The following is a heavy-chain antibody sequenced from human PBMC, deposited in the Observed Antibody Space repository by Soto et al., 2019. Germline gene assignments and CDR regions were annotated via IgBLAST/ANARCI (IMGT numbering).Heavy chain of an antibody. J-gene: IGHJ5*02. CDR3: ARALYSSSWRWFDP. Sequence: SETLSLTCTVSGGSISSGGYYWSWIRQHPGKGLEWIGYIYYSGSTYYNPSLKSRVTISVDTSKNQFSLKLSSVTAADTAVYYCARALYSSSWRWFDPWGQGTLVTVS. CDR2: IYYSGST. D-gene: IGHD6-13*01. V-gene: IGHV4-31*03. CDR1: GGSISSGGYY.